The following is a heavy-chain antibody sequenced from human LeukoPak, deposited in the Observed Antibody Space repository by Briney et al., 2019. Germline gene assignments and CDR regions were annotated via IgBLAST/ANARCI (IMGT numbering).Heavy chain of an antibody. CDR3: AREYSSSSGRRAFDT. Sequence: SETLSLTCTVSGGSISGYYWSWIRQPPGKGLEWIGYIYYSGSTNYNPSLKSRLTMSIDTSENQFSLKLSSVTAADTAVYYCAREYSSSSGRRAFDTWGQGTMVTVSS. J-gene: IGHJ3*02. V-gene: IGHV4-59*08. CDR2: IYYSGST. D-gene: IGHD6-6*01. CDR1: GGSISGYY.